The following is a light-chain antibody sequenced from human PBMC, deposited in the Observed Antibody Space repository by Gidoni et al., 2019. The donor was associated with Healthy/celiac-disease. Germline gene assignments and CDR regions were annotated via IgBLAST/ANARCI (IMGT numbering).Light chain of an antibody. Sequence: EIVLTQSPSTLSLSPGEIAPLSCRASQSVSSYLAWYQQKPGQAPRLLIYDGSNRATGIPARFSGSGSGTDFTLTISSLEPEDFAVYYCQQRSNWPPSWTFGQGTKVEIK. CDR3: QQRSNWPPSWT. J-gene: IGKJ1*01. CDR2: DGS. CDR1: QSVSSY. V-gene: IGKV3-11*01.